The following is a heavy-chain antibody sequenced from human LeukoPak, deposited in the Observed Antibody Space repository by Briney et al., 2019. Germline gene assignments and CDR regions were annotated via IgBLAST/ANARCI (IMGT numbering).Heavy chain of an antibody. J-gene: IGHJ4*02. Sequence: SVKVSCKASGGTFSSYAISWVRQAPGQGLEWMGGIIPIFGTANYAQRFQGRVTITADESTSTAYMELSSLRSEDTAVYYCAISATERNYFDYWGQGTLVTVSS. CDR3: AISATERNYFDY. D-gene: IGHD1-1*01. CDR2: IIPIFGTA. CDR1: GGTFSSYA. V-gene: IGHV1-69*13.